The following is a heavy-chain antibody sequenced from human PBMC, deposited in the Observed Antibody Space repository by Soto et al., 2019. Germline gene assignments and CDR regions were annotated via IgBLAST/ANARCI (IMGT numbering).Heavy chain of an antibody. D-gene: IGHD3-9*01. CDR3: ARETRTYYDIL. Sequence: SSDTLSLTCTVSGGSISSGGYYWSWIRQHPGKGLEWIGYIYYSGSTYYNPSLKTTVTISVDTSKNKFSLKLSSVTAADTAVYYCARETRTYYDILWGQGTLVTVSS. CDR1: GGSISSGGYY. V-gene: IGHV4-31*01. J-gene: IGHJ4*02. CDR2: IYYSGST.